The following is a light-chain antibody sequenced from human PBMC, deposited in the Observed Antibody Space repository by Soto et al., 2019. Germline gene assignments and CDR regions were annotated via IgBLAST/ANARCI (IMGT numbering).Light chain of an antibody. J-gene: IGKJ1*01. CDR1: QSISSY. CDR2: AAS. V-gene: IGKV1-39*01. CDR3: QQSYSSPWT. Sequence: DIQMTQSPSSLSASVGDRVTISCRASQSISSYLNWYQQKPGKAPKLLIYAASSLQSGVPPRFSGSGSGTDFTLTIRSLQPEDFATYYCQQSYSSPWTFGQGTKVEIK.